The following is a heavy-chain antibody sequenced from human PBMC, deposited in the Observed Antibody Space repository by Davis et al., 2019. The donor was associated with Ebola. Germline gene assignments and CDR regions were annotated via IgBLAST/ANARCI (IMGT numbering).Heavy chain of an antibody. CDR3: AREAGATDY. Sequence: AASVMVSCKASGYTFTVYYMHWVRQAPGQGLEWMGIIHPGDGSATYAQKFQGRVTMTRDTSTSTVYMELSSLRSEDTAVYYCAREAGATDYWGQGTLVTVSS. CDR2: IHPGDGSA. D-gene: IGHD1-26*01. CDR1: GYTFTVYY. J-gene: IGHJ4*02. V-gene: IGHV1-46*03.